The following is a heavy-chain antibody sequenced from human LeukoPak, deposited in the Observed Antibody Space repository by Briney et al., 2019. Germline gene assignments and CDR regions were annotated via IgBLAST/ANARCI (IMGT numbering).Heavy chain of an antibody. CDR1: GGSISSGGYS. CDR2: IYHSGST. CDR3: ARYSNYGDYFDY. V-gene: IGHV4-30-2*01. D-gene: IGHD4-11*01. Sequence: PSQTLSLTCAVSGGSISSGGYSWSWIRQPPGKGLEWIGYIYHSGSTYYNPSLKSRVTISVDRSKNQFSLKLSSVTAADTAVYYCARYSNYGDYFDYWGQGTPVTVSS. J-gene: IGHJ4*02.